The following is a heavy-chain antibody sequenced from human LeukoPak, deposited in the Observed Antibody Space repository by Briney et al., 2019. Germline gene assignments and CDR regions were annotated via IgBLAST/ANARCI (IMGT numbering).Heavy chain of an antibody. CDR1: GGSISSSSYY. V-gene: IGHV4-39*01. CDR2: IYYSGST. CDR3: ARPRAGFGELSYYYYMDV. Sequence: SETLFLTCTVSGGSISSSSYYWGWIRQPPGKGLEWIGSIYYSGSTYYNPSLKSRVTISVDTSKNQFSLKLSSVTAADTAVYYCARPRAGFGELSYYYYMDVWGKGTTVTVSS. D-gene: IGHD3-10*01. J-gene: IGHJ6*03.